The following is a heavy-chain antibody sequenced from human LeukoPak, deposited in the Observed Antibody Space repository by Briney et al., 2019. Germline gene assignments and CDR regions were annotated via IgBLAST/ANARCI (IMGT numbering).Heavy chain of an antibody. D-gene: IGHD3-10*01. V-gene: IGHV1-2*06. CDR3: ARGLVDYYGSGSLTQYYYYYYMDV. CDR2: INPNSGGT. CDR1: GYTFTGYY. Sequence: GASVKVSCKASGYTFTGYYMHWVRQAPGQGLEWMGRINPNSGGTNYAQKFQGRVTMTRDTSISTAYMELSSLRSEDTAVYYCARGLVDYYGSGSLTQYYYYYYMDVWGKGTTVTVSS. J-gene: IGHJ6*03.